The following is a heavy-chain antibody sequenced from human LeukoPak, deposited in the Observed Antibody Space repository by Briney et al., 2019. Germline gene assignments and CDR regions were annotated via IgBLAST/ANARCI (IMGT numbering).Heavy chain of an antibody. J-gene: IGHJ3*02. V-gene: IGHV3-53*01. D-gene: IGHD3-10*01. CDR1: GFTVSSNY. CDR3: TRGGRYLPLDI. Sequence: GGSLRLSCAASGFTVSSNYMTWVRQAPGKGLEWVSITHSGGSTYYADSVKGRFTISRDNSKNTLYLQMNSLRAEDTAVYYCTRGGRYLPLDIWGQGTMVTVSS. CDR2: THSGGST.